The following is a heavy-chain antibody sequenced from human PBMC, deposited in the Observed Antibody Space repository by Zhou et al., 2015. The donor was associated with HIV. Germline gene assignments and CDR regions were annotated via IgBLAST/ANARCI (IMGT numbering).Heavy chain of an antibody. J-gene: IGHJ5*02. CDR1: GFNFSEYY. Sequence: QVQLVESGGGLVKPGGSLRLSCAASGFNFSEYYMSWIRQAPGKGLEWIAHMSSGGTTTFYADSVDGRFTVSRDNAKRSLYLQMDSLRAEDTAVYYCARDLGLKYFSTYGYWFGPWGLGTLVTVSS. D-gene: IGHD3-10*01. V-gene: IGHV3-11*01. CDR3: ARDLGLKYFSTYGYWFGP. CDR2: MSSGGTTT.